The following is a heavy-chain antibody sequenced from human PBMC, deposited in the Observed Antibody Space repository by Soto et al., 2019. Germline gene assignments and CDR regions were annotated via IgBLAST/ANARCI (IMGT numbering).Heavy chain of an antibody. CDR2: INPNSGDT. D-gene: IGHD6-19*01. CDR1: GYTFTGYY. J-gene: IGHJ6*02. CDR3: ARGSSGWYAQIYYYYGMDV. Sequence: ASVKVSCKASGYTFTGYYMHWVRQAPGQGLEWMGWINPNSGDTNYAQKFQGRVTMTRDTSISTAYMELSRLRSDDTAVYYCARGSSGWYAQIYYYYGMDVWGQGTTVTVSS. V-gene: IGHV1-2*02.